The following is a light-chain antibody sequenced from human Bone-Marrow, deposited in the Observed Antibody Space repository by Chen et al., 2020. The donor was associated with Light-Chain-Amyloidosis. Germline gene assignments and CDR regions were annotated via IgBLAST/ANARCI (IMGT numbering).Light chain of an antibody. CDR2: GSS. J-gene: IGKJ4*01. CDR3: QQYGTSPLT. V-gene: IGKV3-20*01. Sequence: EIVLTQSPGTLSLSPGEGANLSCRASQTISSNYLTWYQQKFGQAPSLLIYGSSSRATGIPDRFCGSWSGTDFTLTINRLEPEDFAIDYCQQYGTSPLTFGGGTKVEIK. CDR1: QTISSNY.